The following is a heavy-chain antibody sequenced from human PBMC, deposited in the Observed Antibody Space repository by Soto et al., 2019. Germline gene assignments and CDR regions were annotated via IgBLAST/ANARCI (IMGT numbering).Heavy chain of an antibody. D-gene: IGHD3-10*01. CDR3: ARDAGYYGMDV. J-gene: IGHJ6*02. CDR2: IGTAGDT. V-gene: IGHV3-13*01. CDR1: GFTFSSYD. Sequence: GGSLRLSCAASGFTFSSYDMHWVRQATGKGLEWVSAIGTAGDTYYPGSVKGRFTISRENAKNSLYLQMNSLRAGDTAVYYCARDAGYYGMDVWGQGTTVTVSS.